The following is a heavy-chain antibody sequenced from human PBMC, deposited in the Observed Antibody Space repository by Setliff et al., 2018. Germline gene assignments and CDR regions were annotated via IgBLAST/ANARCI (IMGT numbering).Heavy chain of an antibody. CDR1: GYTFTNYG. J-gene: IGHJ6*03. D-gene: IGHD3-22*01. V-gene: IGHV1-18*01. Sequence: ASVKVSCKASGYTFTNYGINWVRQAPGQRLEWVGWISAYNGDTNYAQKVLGRVTMTTDTSTSTAYMELRSLTSDDTAVYYCAREGRRYYDSSGYYYDPYYYYYMDVWGKGTTVTV. CDR2: ISAYNGDT. CDR3: AREGRRYYDSSGYYYDPYYYYYMDV.